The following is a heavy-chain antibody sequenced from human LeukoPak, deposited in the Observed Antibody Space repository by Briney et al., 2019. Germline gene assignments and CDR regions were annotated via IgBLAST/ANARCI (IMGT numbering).Heavy chain of an antibody. CDR3: VKDQVFRGSGSYGDY. V-gene: IGHV3-64D*09. CDR1: GFAFSSYA. D-gene: IGHD3-10*01. CDR2: IIKDGGTQ. J-gene: IGHJ4*02. Sequence: GGSLRLSCSASGFAFSSYAMYWVGPAPGKGLEYVSAIIKDGGTQYPAALVKGRITISRDNSKNTLYLQMSSLRPEDTAVYYCVKDQVFRGSGSYGDYWGQGTLVTVSS.